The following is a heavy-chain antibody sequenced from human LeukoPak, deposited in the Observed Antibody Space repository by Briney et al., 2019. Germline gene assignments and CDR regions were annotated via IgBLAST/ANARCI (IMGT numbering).Heavy chain of an antibody. CDR2: ISSSSSYI. Sequence: PGGSLRLSCAASGFTFSSYSMHWVRQAPGKGLEWVSSISSSSSYIYSADSVKGRFTISRDNAKNSLYLQMNSLRVEDTAVYFCAKSPVSSCRGSFCYPFDYWGQGNLVTVSS. J-gene: IGHJ4*02. CDR1: GFTFSSYS. CDR3: AKSPVSSCRGSFCYPFDY. V-gene: IGHV3-21*01. D-gene: IGHD2-15*01.